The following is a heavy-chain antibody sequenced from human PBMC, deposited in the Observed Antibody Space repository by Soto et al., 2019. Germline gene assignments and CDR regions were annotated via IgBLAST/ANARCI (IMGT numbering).Heavy chain of an antibody. J-gene: IGHJ6*02. CDR2: IYNGGNT. V-gene: IGHV4-4*07. Sequence: SETLSLTCTVSGGSISSYYWSWIRQSAGKGLEWIGRIYNGGNTQYNPSLKSRVTVSADTSKNQFSLRLNSVTAADTAVYYCARDGSDSYGLDVWGQGTTVTVSS. CDR1: GGSISSYY. CDR3: ARDGSDSYGLDV. D-gene: IGHD3-10*01.